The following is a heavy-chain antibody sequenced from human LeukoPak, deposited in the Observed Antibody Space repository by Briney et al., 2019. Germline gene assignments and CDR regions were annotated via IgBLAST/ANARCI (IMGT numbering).Heavy chain of an antibody. CDR2: IYYSGST. CDR1: GGSISSSSYY. V-gene: IGHV4-39*07. D-gene: IGHD2-2*01. Sequence: SETLSLTCTVPGGSISSSSYYWGWIRQPPGKGLEWIGSIYYSGSTNYNLSLKSRVTISVDKSKNQFSLKLNSVTAADTAVYYCARDYCTSTTCPNWFDPWGQGTLVTVSS. J-gene: IGHJ5*02. CDR3: ARDYCTSTTCPNWFDP.